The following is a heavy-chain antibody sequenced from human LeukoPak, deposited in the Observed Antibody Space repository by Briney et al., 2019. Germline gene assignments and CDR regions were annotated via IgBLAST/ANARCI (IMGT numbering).Heavy chain of an antibody. CDR2: IHYRGNT. CDR3: ARIYCSGDTCYPRDAFDV. J-gene: IGHJ3*01. D-gene: IGHD2-15*01. CDR1: ANSIISGYY. V-gene: IGHV4-38-2*02. Sequence: SETLSLTCTVSANSIISGYYWGWIRQTPGKGLEWIGTIHYRGNTYYNPPLKSRVTISVDTSKNQFSPKLTSVTAADTAVYYCARIYCSGDTCYPRDAFDVWGRGTMVTVSS.